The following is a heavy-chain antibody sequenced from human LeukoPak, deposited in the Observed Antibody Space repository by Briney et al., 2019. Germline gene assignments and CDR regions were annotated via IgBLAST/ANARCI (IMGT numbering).Heavy chain of an antibody. CDR1: GFSFSDYW. V-gene: IGHV3-7*01. CDR3: ARIEGGFGELLFGYFDY. Sequence: GGSLRLSCAASGFSFSDYWMTWVRQAPGKGLEWVAHIKQDGSEKYYVDSIKGRFTISRDNAKNLVYLQMNSLRAEDTAVYYCARIEGGFGELLFGYFDYWGQGTLVTVSS. D-gene: IGHD3-10*01. CDR2: IKQDGSEK. J-gene: IGHJ4*02.